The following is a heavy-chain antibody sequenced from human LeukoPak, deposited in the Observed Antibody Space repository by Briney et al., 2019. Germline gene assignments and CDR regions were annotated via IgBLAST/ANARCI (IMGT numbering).Heavy chain of an antibody. D-gene: IGHD3-22*01. V-gene: IGHV4-34*01. Sequence: PSETLSLTCAVYGGSFSGYYWSWIRQPPGKGLEWIGEINHSGSTNYNPSLKSRATISVDTSKNQFSLKLSSVTAADTAVYYCARYDSSGYYHYYYYGMDVWGQGTTATVSS. J-gene: IGHJ6*02. CDR1: GGSFSGYY. CDR3: ARYDSSGYYHYYYYGMDV. CDR2: INHSGST.